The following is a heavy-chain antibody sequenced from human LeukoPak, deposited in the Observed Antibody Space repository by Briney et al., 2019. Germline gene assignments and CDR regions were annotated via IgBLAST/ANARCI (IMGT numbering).Heavy chain of an antibody. D-gene: IGHD3-10*01. CDR1: GFTFSSYG. CDR2: MSYDGSNK. CDR3: AKDFSMVRGVISDNFDY. Sequence: GRSLRLSCAASGFTFSSYGMHWVRQAPGKGLEWVAVMSYDGSNKYYADSVKGRFTISRDNSKNTLYLQMNSLRAEDTAVYYCAKDFSMVRGVISDNFDYWGQGTLVTVSS. J-gene: IGHJ4*02. V-gene: IGHV3-30*18.